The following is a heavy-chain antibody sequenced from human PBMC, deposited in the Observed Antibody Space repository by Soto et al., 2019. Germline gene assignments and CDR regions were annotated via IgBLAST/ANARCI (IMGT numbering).Heavy chain of an antibody. V-gene: IGHV3-23*01. CDR3: VRVDTPSWFDP. D-gene: IGHD2-15*01. J-gene: IGHJ5*02. Sequence: EVQLLESGGGLAQPGGSLRLSCAASGFPFGTYAMSWVRQAPGAGLEWVSGISRTSSATYYADSVQGRFTISRDNSMNTLYLQMNSLRADDTALYFCVRVDTPSWFDPWGRGTLVAVSS. CDR1: GFPFGTYA. CDR2: ISRTSSAT.